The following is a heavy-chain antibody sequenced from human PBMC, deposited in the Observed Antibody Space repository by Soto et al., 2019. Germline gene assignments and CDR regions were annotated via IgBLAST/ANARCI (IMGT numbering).Heavy chain of an antibody. J-gene: IGHJ6*01. Sequence: ASVKVSCKASGYTFTGHYMQWVRQAPGQGLEWMGWINPNSGDTNYAQKFQGRVTMTRDTSISTVYMELSRLRSDDTALYYCARGWGGSVGYSGGGGGPYVDVWGQGTTVTVSS. CDR2: INPNSGDT. CDR1: GYTFTGHY. D-gene: IGHD6-13*01. V-gene: IGHV1-2*02. CDR3: ARGWGGSVGYSGGGGGPYVDV.